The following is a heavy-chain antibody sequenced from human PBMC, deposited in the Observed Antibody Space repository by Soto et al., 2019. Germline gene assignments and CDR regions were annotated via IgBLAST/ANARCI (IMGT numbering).Heavy chain of an antibody. D-gene: IGHD5-18*01. J-gene: IGHJ4*02. CDR1: GGSISSSSYY. CDR3: ARVRGDTAMANFDY. V-gene: IGHV4-39*01. CDR2: IYYSGST. Sequence: QLQLQESGPGLVKPSETLSLTCTVSGGSISSSSYYWGWIRPPPGKGLEWIGSIYYSGSTYYNPSLKSRVTISVDTSKNQFSLKLSSVTAADTAVYYCARVRGDTAMANFDYWGQGTLVTVSS.